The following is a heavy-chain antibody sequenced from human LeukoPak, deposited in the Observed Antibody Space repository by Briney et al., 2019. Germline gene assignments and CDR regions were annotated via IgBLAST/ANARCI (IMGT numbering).Heavy chain of an antibody. J-gene: IGHJ5*02. Sequence: PGGSLRLPCAASGFTFSSYSMNWVRQAPGKGLEWVSSISSSSSYIYYADSVKGRFTISRDNAKNSLYLQMNSLRAEDTAVYYCARVPGGPDPFDPWGQGTLVTVSS. CDR2: ISSSSSYI. V-gene: IGHV3-21*01. D-gene: IGHD1-14*01. CDR1: GFTFSSYS. CDR3: ARVPGGPDPFDP.